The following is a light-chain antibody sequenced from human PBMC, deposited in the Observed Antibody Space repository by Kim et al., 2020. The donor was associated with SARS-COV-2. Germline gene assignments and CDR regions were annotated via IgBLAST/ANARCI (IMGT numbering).Light chain of an antibody. J-gene: IGLJ3*02. V-gene: IGLV2-18*02. CDR3: ASSTSTSTWV. Sequence: GQSVTISCTGTSSDVGSYNRVSWYQQTPGTAPKLMIYEVNNRPSGVPDRFSGSKSGNTASLTITGLQAEDEADYYCASSTSTSTWVFGEGTQLTVL. CDR1: SSDVGSYNR. CDR2: EVN.